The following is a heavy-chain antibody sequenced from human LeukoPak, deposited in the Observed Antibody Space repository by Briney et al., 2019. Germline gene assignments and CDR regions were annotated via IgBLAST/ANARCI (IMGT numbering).Heavy chain of an antibody. CDR3: AKDKYGNYYYGMDV. J-gene: IGHJ6*02. D-gene: IGHD2-2*01. V-gene: IGHV3-9*01. CDR2: ISWNSGSI. Sequence: GGSLRLSCVASGFTFNSYAMTWVRQAPGKGLEWVSGISWNSGSIGYADSVKGRFTISRDNAKNSLYLQMNSLRAEDTALYYCAKDKYGNYYYGMDVWGQGTTVTVSS. CDR1: GFTFNSYA.